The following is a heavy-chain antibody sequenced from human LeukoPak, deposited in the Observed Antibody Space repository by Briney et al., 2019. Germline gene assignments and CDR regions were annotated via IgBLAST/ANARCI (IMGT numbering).Heavy chain of an antibody. CDR3: VITSATGPLDY. V-gene: IGHV3-64D*09. J-gene: IGHJ4*02. D-gene: IGHD6-6*01. CDR2: ISANGGNT. Sequence: GGSLRLSCSASGFTFSSYAMHWVRQAPGKGLEYVSAISANGGNTYYADSLKGRLTISRDNSKNTLYLQMSSLRVEDTAVYYCVITSATGPLDYWGQGTLVTVSS. CDR1: GFTFSSYA.